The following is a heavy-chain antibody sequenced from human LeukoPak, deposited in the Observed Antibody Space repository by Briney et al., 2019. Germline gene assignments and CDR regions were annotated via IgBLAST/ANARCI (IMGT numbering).Heavy chain of an antibody. J-gene: IGHJ5*02. Sequence: LSETLSLTCTVSGGSISSYYWSWIRQPPGKGLEWIGYIYYSGSTNYNPSLKSRVTISVDTSKNQFSLKLSSVTAADTAVYYCARDNYYDSSGYYHNWFDPWGQGTLVTVSS. CDR2: IYYSGST. CDR3: ARDNYYDSSGYYHNWFDP. CDR1: GGSISSYY. V-gene: IGHV4-59*01. D-gene: IGHD3-22*01.